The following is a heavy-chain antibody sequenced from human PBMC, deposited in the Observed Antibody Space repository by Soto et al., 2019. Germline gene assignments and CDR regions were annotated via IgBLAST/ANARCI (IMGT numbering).Heavy chain of an antibody. V-gene: IGHV3-30-3*01. CDR2: ISYDGSNK. J-gene: IGHJ6*02. D-gene: IGHD5-18*01. CDR3: ARGDTAMVTDYYYYGMDV. Sequence: QVQLVESGGGVVQPGRSLRLSCAASGFTFSSYAMHWVRQAPGKGLEWVAVISYDGSNKYYADSVKGRFTISRDNSKNTLYLQTNSLRAEDTAVHYCARGDTAMVTDYYYYGMDVWGQGTTVTVSS. CDR1: GFTFSSYA.